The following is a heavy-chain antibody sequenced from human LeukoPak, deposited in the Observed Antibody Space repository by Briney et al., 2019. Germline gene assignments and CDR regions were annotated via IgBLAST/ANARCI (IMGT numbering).Heavy chain of an antibody. CDR2: INHSGST. Sequence: PSETLSLTCAVYGGSFSGYYWSWIRQPPGKGLEWIGEINHSGSTNYNPSLKSRVTISVDTSKNQFSLKLSSVTAADTAVYYCASQDYYDSYVIGVWGKGTTVTISS. D-gene: IGHD3-22*01. CDR1: GGSFSGYY. CDR3: ASQDYYDSYVIGV. V-gene: IGHV4-34*01. J-gene: IGHJ6*04.